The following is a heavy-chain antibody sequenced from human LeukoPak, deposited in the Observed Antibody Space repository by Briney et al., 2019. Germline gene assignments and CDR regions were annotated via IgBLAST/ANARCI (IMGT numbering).Heavy chain of an antibody. Sequence: GGSLRLSCAASGFTFSSYWMSWVRQAPGKGLEWVANMNPDGSEKYFLDSVKGRFAISRDNAKSSLYLQMNSLRGDDTAVYYCARDRALYDSRRGYYYTEDDYWGQGTLVTVSS. CDR3: ARDRALYDSRRGYYYTEDDY. V-gene: IGHV3-7*01. D-gene: IGHD3-22*01. J-gene: IGHJ4*02. CDR1: GFTFSSYW. CDR2: MNPDGSEK.